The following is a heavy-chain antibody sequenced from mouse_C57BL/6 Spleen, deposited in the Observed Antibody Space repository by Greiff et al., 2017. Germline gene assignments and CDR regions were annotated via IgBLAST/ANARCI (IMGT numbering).Heavy chain of an antibody. V-gene: IGHV1-18*01. Sequence: VQLQQSGPELVKPGASVKIPCKASGYTFTDYNMDWVKQSHGKSLEWIGDINPNNGGTIYNQKFKGKATLTVDKSSSTAYMELRSLTSEDTAVYYCARVYYGYPYYYAMDYWGQGTSVTVSS. J-gene: IGHJ4*01. D-gene: IGHD2-2*01. CDR1: GYTFTDYN. CDR2: INPNNGGT. CDR3: ARVYYGYPYYYAMDY.